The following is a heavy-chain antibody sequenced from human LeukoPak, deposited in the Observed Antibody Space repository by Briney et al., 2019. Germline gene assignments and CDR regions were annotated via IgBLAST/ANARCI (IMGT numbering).Heavy chain of an antibody. CDR1: GGSISSSSYY. Sequence: SETLSLTCTVSGGSISSSSYYWGWIRQPPGKGLEWIGSIYYSGSTYYNPSLKSRVTISVDTSKNQFSLKLSSVTAADTAVYYCARAAGILWLVTLAWYFDLWGRGTLVTVSS. J-gene: IGHJ2*01. CDR3: ARAAGILWLVTLAWYFDL. D-gene: IGHD6-19*01. V-gene: IGHV4-39*07. CDR2: IYYSGST.